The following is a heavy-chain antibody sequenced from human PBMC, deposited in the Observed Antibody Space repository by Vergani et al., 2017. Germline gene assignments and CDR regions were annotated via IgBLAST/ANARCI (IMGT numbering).Heavy chain of an antibody. J-gene: IGHJ4*02. V-gene: IGHV3-15*01. D-gene: IGHD5-24*01. CDR1: GLNFNEAW. CDR2: ILSKKDGGKA. CDR3: STYNVSASFS. Sequence: EVQVVESGGGLLKPGDRLRLSCTASGLNFNEAWMTWVRQAPGKGLEWLDRILSKKDGGKADYSPHVRVAINISRDDSSNTLYLDINSPGTEVTYIYCCSTYNVSASFSWCPGTLVTVSS.